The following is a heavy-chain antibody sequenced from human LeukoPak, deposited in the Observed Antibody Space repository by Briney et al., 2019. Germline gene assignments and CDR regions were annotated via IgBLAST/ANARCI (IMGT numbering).Heavy chain of an antibody. J-gene: IGHJ6*02. CDR2: ISGSGGST. D-gene: IGHD4-11*01. CDR3: AKVATSTRYYYYAMDV. Sequence: GGSLRLSCAASGFTFSSYAMSWVRQAPGKGLEWVSAISGSGGSTDYADSVKGRFTISRDNSKNTLYLQMNSLRADDTALYYCAKVATSTRYYYYAMDVWGQGTTVTVSS. V-gene: IGHV3-23*01. CDR1: GFTFSSYA.